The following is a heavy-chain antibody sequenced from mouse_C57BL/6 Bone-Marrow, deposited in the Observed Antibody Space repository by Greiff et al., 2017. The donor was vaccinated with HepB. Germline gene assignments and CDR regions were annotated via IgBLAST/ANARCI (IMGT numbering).Heavy chain of an antibody. D-gene: IGHD1-1*01. CDR3: TTGYGSNWYFDV. CDR2: IDPENGDT. CDR1: GFNITDDY. V-gene: IGHV14-4*01. J-gene: IGHJ1*03. Sequence: EVQLVESGAELVRPGASVKLSCTASGFNITDDYMHWVKQRPEQGLEWIGWIDPENGDTEYASKFQGKATITADTSSNTAYMQLSSLTSEDTAVYYCTTGYGSNWYFDVWGTGTTVTVSS.